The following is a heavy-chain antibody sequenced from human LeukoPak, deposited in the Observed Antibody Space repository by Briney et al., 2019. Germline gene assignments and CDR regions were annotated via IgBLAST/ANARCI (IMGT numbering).Heavy chain of an antibody. V-gene: IGHV3-23*01. CDR3: AKDKLYSSGWYDY. D-gene: IGHD6-19*01. CDR1: GFTFSSYA. CDR2: ISGSGGST. J-gene: IGHJ4*02. Sequence: TGGSLRLSCAASGFTFSSYAMSWVRQAPGKGLEWVSAISGSGGSTYYADSVKGRFTIPRDNSKNTLYLQMNSLRAEDTAVYYCAKDKLYSSGWYDYWGQGTLVTVSS.